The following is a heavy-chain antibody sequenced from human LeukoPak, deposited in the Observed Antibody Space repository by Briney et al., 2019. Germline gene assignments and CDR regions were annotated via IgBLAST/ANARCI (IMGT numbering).Heavy chain of an antibody. D-gene: IGHD4-17*01. CDR1: GGSISSGDYY. V-gene: IGHV4-30-4*08. CDR3: AGDGDYGTFAFDI. J-gene: IGHJ3*02. CDR2: IYYSGST. Sequence: SQILSLTCTVSGGSISSGDYYWSWIRQPPGKGLEWIGYIYYSGSTYYNPSLKSRVTISVDTSKNQFSLKLSSVTAADTAVYYCAGDGDYGTFAFDIWGQGTMVTVSS.